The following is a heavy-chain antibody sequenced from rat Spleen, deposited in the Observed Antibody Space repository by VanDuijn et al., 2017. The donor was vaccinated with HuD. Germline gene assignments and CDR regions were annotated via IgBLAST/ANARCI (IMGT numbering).Heavy chain of an antibody. CDR1: GFSLTDYS. J-gene: IGHJ1*01. CDR2: MWSGGST. Sequence: VQLKESGPGLVQPSQTLSLTCTVSGFSLTDYSVHWVRQPPGKGLEWMGVMWSGGSTAYNSALKSRLNISRDTSKSQVFLKMNSLQTEDTAMYFCARWADYWGPGTMVTVSS. D-gene: IGHD4-6*01. V-gene: IGHV2S63*01. CDR3: ARWADY.